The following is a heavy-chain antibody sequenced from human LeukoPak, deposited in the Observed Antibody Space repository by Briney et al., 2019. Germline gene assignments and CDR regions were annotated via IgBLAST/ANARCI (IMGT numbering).Heavy chain of an antibody. CDR3: ASGGPFAFDI. J-gene: IGHJ3*02. CDR2: ISYDGSNK. Sequence: PGGSLRLSCAASGFTFSSYAMHWVRQAPGKGLEWVAVISYDGSNKYYADSVKGRFTISRDNSKNTLYLQMNSLRAEDTAVYYCASGGPFAFDIWGQGTMVTVSS. CDR1: GFTFSSYA. V-gene: IGHV3-30*04.